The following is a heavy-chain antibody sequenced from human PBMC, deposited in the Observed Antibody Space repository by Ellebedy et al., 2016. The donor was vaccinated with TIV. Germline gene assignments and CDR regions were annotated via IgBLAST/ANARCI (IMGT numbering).Heavy chain of an antibody. Sequence: GESLKISCAVSGFTVSNNFMTWVRQAPGKGPECVSVIYSQGRTYHVDSVKGRFTISRDNSKNTLYLQMSSLRVEDTAIYYCARKPDSGGSGNFWGPGTLVTVSS. V-gene: IGHV3-53*01. J-gene: IGHJ4*02. D-gene: IGHD3-22*01. CDR1: GFTVSNNF. CDR2: IYSQGRT. CDR3: ARKPDSGGSGNF.